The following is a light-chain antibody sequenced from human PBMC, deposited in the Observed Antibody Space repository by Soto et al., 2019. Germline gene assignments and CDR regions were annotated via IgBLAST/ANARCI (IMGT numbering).Light chain of an antibody. CDR1: QGISSW. J-gene: IGKJ4*01. CDR2: AAS. Sequence: DIQMTQSPSSVSASVGDRVTITCRASQGISSWLARYQQKPGKAPKLLIYAASSLQSGVPSRFSGSGSGTDFTLTISSLQTEDFATYYCQQSNSAPLTFGGGTKVEIK. CDR3: QQSNSAPLT. V-gene: IGKV1-12*01.